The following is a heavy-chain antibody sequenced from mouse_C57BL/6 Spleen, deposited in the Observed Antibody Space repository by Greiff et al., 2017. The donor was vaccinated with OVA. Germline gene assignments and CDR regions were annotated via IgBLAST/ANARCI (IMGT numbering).Heavy chain of an antibody. CDR1: GYTFTDYE. Sequence: QVQLQQSGAELVRPGASVTLSCKASGYTFTDYEMHWVKQTPVHGLEWIGAIDPETGGTAYNQKFKGKAILTADKSSSTAYMELRSLTSEDSAVYYCTRYPVGATRDDDWGQGTTLTVSS. V-gene: IGHV1-15*01. CDR2: IDPETGGT. CDR3: TRYPVGATRDDD. J-gene: IGHJ2*01. D-gene: IGHD1-1*02.